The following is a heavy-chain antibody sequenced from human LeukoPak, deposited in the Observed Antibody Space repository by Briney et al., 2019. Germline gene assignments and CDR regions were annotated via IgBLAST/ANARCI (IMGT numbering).Heavy chain of an antibody. V-gene: IGHV3-9*01. J-gene: IGHJ6*02. CDR1: GFTFDDYA. D-gene: IGHD6-13*01. Sequence: PGRSLRLSCAASGFTFDDYAMHWVRQAPGKGLEWVSGISWNSGSIGYADSVKGRFTISRDNAKNSLYLQMNSLRAEDTAVYYCAKNLRAWQQLVLSRTVYYGMDVWGQGTTVTVSS. CDR3: AKNLRAWQQLVLSRTVYYGMDV. CDR2: ISWNSGSI.